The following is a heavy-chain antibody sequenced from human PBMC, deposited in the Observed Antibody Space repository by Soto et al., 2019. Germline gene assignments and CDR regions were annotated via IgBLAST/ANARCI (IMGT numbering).Heavy chain of an antibody. CDR2: IWYDGSNK. Sequence: QVQLVESGGGVVQPGRSLRLSCAASGFTFSSYGMHWVRQAPGKGLEWVAVIWYDGSNKYYADSVKGRFTISRDNSKNSLYLHMNSLRAEDTAVYYCARDWYGDFSYFDYWGQGTLFTVSS. CDR3: ARDWYGDFSYFDY. D-gene: IGHD4-17*01. J-gene: IGHJ4*02. CDR1: GFTFSSYG. V-gene: IGHV3-33*01.